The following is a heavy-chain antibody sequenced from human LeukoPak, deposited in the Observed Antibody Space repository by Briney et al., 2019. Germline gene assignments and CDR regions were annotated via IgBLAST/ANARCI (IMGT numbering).Heavy chain of an antibody. CDR1: GYTFTSYY. CDR2: INPSGGST. D-gene: IGHD3-3*01. J-gene: IGHJ3*02. Sequence: ASVKVSCKASGYTFTSYYMHWVRQAPGQGLEWMGIINPSGGSTSYAQKFQERVTITRDMSTSTAYMELSSLRSEDTAVYYCAAVKYDFWSGQHHDAFDIWGQGTMVTVSS. CDR3: AAVKYDFWSGQHHDAFDI. V-gene: IGHV1-46*01.